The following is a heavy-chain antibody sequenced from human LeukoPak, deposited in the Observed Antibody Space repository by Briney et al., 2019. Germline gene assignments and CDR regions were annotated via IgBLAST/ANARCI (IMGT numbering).Heavy chain of an antibody. D-gene: IGHD3-3*01. J-gene: IGHJ6*02. CDR2: IIPIFGTA. CDR1: GGTFSSYA. V-gene: IGHV1-69*13. Sequence: SVKVSCKASGGTFSSYAISWVRQAPGQGLEWMGGIIPIFGTANYARKFQGRVTITADESTSTAYMELSSLRSEDTAVYYCARGGLRFLEDGMDVWGQGTTVTVSS. CDR3: ARGGLRFLEDGMDV.